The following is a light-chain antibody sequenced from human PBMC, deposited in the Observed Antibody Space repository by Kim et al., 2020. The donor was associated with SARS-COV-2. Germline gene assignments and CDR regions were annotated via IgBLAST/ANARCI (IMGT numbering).Light chain of an antibody. Sequence: SESPGQTASIRCSGHKLENKYVSWYQQKPGQSPVLVIYENAKRPSGIPERFSGSNSGNTATLTISGTQAMDEADYYCQAWDSTAVIFGGGTQLTVL. J-gene: IGLJ2*01. V-gene: IGLV3-1*01. CDR1: KLENKY. CDR3: QAWDSTAVI. CDR2: ENA.